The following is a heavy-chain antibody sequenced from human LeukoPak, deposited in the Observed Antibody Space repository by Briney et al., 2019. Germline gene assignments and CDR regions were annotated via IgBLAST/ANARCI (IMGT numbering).Heavy chain of an antibody. Sequence: PGGSLRLSCAASGFTFSSYWMSWVRQAPGKGLEWVANIKQDGSEKHYVDSVKGRFTISRDNAKNPLYLQMNSLRAEDTAVYYCARDGGSGSGSYYRYYYYYGMDVWGKGTTVTVSS. J-gene: IGHJ6*04. CDR1: GFTFSSYW. D-gene: IGHD3-10*01. CDR3: ARDGGSGSGSYYRYYYYYGMDV. V-gene: IGHV3-7*03. CDR2: IKQDGSEK.